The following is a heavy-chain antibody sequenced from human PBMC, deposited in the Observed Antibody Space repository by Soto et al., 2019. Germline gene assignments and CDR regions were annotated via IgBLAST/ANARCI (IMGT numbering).Heavy chain of an antibody. J-gene: IGHJ6*02. CDR3: ARVGGRDSSGWYLDYYYYGMGV. CDR1: GYTFTSYG. V-gene: IGHV1-18*04. D-gene: IGHD6-19*01. CDR2: ISAYNGNT. Sequence: ASVKVSCKASGYTFTSYGISWVRQAPGQGLEWMGWISAYNGNTNYAQKLQGRVTMTTDTSTSTAYMELRSLRSDDTAVYYCARVGGRDSSGWYLDYYYYGMGVWGQGTTVTSP.